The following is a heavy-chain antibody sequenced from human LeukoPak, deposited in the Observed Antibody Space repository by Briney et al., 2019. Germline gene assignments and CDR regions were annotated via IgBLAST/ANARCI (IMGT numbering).Heavy chain of an antibody. CDR3: ARETGRTLDY. CDR2: IISGTSYI. J-gene: IGHJ4*02. Sequence: PGGSLRLPCAASGFTFSSYAMSWVRQAPGKGLEGVSSIISGTSYIYYADSVKGRFTISRDNAKNSLYLQMNSLRAEDTAVYYCARETGRTLDYWGQGTLVTVSS. CDR1: GFTFSSYA. V-gene: IGHV3-21*01.